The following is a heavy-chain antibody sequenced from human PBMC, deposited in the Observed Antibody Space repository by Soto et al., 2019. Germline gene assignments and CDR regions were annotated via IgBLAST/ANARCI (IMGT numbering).Heavy chain of an antibody. V-gene: IGHV3-30*18. CDR2: ISYDGYDK. CDR3: AKDSGRGSADYYFDF. CDR1: GFTFSTYG. Sequence: PGGSLRLSCAASGFTFSTYGMHWVRQAPGKGLEWVAVISYDGYDKKYADSVQGRFTISRDNSKNTLYLQMNSLGAEDSAVYYCAKDSGRGSADYYFDFWGPGTLVTVSS. J-gene: IGHJ4*02. D-gene: IGHD3-10*01.